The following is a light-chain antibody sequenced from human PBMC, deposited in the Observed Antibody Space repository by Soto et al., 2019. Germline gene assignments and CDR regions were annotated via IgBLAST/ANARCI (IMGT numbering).Light chain of an antibody. CDR2: KVT. Sequence: QSVLTQPASVSGSPGQSITISCTGTFNDVGSYDLVSWYQHHPGKAPKLIIYKVTKRPSGISNRFSGSKSGNTASVTISGVEAEDEADYYCCSYAGSGTLVFGGGTKLTVL. CDR1: FNDVGSYDL. CDR3: CSYAGSGTLV. J-gene: IGLJ3*02. V-gene: IGLV2-23*02.